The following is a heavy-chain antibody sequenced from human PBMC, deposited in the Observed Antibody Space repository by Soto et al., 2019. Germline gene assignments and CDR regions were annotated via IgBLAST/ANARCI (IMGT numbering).Heavy chain of an antibody. J-gene: IGHJ6*02. CDR3: ARHVGYDFWSGYRHNYYYGMDV. V-gene: IGHV5-10-1*01. CDR1: GYSFTSYW. Sequence: GESLKISCKGSGYSFTSYWISWVRQMPGKGLEWMGRIDPSDSYTNYSPSFQGHVTISADKSISTAYLQWSSLKASDTAMYYCARHVGYDFWSGYRHNYYYGMDVWGQGTTVTVS. CDR2: IDPSDSYT. D-gene: IGHD3-3*01.